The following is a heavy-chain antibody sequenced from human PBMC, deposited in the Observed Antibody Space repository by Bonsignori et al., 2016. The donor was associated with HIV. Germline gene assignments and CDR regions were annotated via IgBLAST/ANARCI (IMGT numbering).Heavy chain of an antibody. CDR1: GFTFSSYS. Sequence: GGSLRLSCAASGFTFSSYSMNWVRQAPGKGLEWVSSISSSSSHIYYTDSVKGRLTISRDNAKNSLYLQMNSLRAEDTAVYYCARDSIWSDYSPFDYWGQGTLVTVSS. CDR3: ARDSIWSDYSPFDY. J-gene: IGHJ4*02. D-gene: IGHD3-3*01. CDR2: ISSSSSHI. V-gene: IGHV3-21*01.